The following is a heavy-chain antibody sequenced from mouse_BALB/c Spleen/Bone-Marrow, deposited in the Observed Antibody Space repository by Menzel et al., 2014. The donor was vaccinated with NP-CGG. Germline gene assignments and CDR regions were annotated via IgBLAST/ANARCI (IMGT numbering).Heavy chain of an antibody. J-gene: IGHJ2*01. Sequence: EVQRVESGPSLVKPSQTLSLTCSVTGDSITSGYWNWIRKFPGNKLEYVGYISYSGSTYYNPSLKSRISITRDTSKNQYYLQLNSVTTEDTATYSCATYDGCCFDYWGQGTTLTVSS. CDR2: ISYSGST. CDR1: GDSITSGY. CDR3: ATYDGCCFDY. D-gene: IGHD2-3*01. V-gene: IGHV3-8*02.